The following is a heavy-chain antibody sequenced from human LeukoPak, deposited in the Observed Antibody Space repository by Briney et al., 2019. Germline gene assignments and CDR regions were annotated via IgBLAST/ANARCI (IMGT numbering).Heavy chain of an antibody. CDR1: GGSLNTPNYY. D-gene: IGHD3-10*01. V-gene: IGHV4-39*07. CDR3: AREDSGSYYNYYYFYMDV. CDR2: IFYRGGT. J-gene: IGHJ6*03. Sequence: SETLSLTCTVSGGSLNTPNYYWGGVRQPPGKGLEWIGNIFYRGGTYYSRSLKSRVTLSVDTSKTQFSLRLSSVAAADTAVYYCAREDSGSYYNYYYFYMDVWGKGTTVTISS.